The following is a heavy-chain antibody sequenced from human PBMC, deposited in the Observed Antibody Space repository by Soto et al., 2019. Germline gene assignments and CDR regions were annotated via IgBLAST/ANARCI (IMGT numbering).Heavy chain of an antibody. D-gene: IGHD2-2*01. CDR2: IDPNSGGT. Sequence: ASVKVSCKASGYTFTGYYMHWVRQAPGQGLEWMGWIDPNSGGTNYAQKFQGWVTMTRDTSISTGYMELSRLRSDDTAVYYCARDRIIVVPATSLYHYYGMDVWGQGTTVTVSS. J-gene: IGHJ6*02. CDR1: GYTFTGYY. CDR3: ARDRIIVVPATSLYHYYGMDV. V-gene: IGHV1-2*04.